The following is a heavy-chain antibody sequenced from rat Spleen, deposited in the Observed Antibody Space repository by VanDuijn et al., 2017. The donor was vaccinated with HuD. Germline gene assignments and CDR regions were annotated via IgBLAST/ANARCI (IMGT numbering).Heavy chain of an antibody. CDR2: ISYGDSSGHSGT. Sequence: EVQLVESGGGLVQPGRSMKLSCAASGFTFSSFPMAWVRQAPTKGLEWVATISYGDSSGHSGTYYRDSVRGRFTISRDDAKSTLSLQMDSLRSEDTATYYCARRHYGYTDYFDYWGQGVMVTVSS. V-gene: IGHV5-46*01. CDR1: GFTFSSFP. CDR3: ARRHYGYTDYFDY. J-gene: IGHJ2*01. D-gene: IGHD1-9*01.